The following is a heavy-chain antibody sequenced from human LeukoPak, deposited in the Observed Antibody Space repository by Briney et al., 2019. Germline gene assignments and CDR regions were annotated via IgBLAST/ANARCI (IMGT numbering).Heavy chain of an antibody. D-gene: IGHD5-18*01. CDR2: MFNSDRT. V-gene: IGHV4-59*11. Sequence: NPSEALSLTCTVSGGSFSSHYWSWLRQPPGHGLEWIGYMFNSDRTKVNPSLNSRATLSADTSKSQFSLRLSSVTAADTAVYYCATIKRGSIFGYFDFWGQGILVTVSS. J-gene: IGHJ4*02. CDR3: ATIKRGSIFGYFDF. CDR1: GGSFSSHY.